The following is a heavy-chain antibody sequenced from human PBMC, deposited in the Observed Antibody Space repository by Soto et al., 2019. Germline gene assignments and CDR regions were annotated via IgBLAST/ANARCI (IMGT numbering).Heavy chain of an antibody. CDR3: ARERGSGWTFDY. CDR1: GFTFSTYS. J-gene: IGHJ4*02. V-gene: IGHV3-48*01. Sequence: EVQLVESGGDLVQPGGSLRLSCAASGFTFSTYSMNWVRQAPGKGLEWVSSISSSSTIYYADSVKGRFTISRDNVQNSVYLQIHSLRAGDTAVYYCARERGSGWTFDYWGQGTLVTVSS. CDR2: ISSSSTI. D-gene: IGHD6-19*01.